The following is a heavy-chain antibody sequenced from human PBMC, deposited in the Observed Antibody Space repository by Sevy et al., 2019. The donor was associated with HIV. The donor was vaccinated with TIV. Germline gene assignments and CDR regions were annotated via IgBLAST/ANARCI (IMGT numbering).Heavy chain of an antibody. V-gene: IGHV3-48*01. D-gene: IGHD5-18*01. CDR3: ARDRAWIQLWLPSYYYYGMDV. CDR1: GFTFSSYS. J-gene: IGHJ6*02. CDR2: ISSSSTI. Sequence: GGSLRLSCAASGFTFSSYSMKWVRQAPGKGLEWVSYISSSSTIYYADSVKGRFTISRDNAKNSLYLQMNSLRAEDTAVYYCARDRAWIQLWLPSYYYYGMDVWGQGTTVTVSS.